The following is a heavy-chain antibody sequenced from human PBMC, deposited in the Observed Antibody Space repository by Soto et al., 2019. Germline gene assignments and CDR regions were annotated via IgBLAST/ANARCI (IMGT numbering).Heavy chain of an antibody. CDR3: ARGQGVGARNWFDP. D-gene: IGHD1-26*01. Sequence: QVQLQESGPGLVKPSGTLSLTCAVSGGSISSSDWWSWVRQPPGKGLEWIGEIYHSGSTNYNPSLKSRVTXXVXKXXNQFSLKLSSVTAADTAVYYCARGQGVGARNWFDPWGQGTLVTVSS. CDR1: GGSISSSDW. J-gene: IGHJ5*02. V-gene: IGHV4-4*02. CDR2: IYHSGST.